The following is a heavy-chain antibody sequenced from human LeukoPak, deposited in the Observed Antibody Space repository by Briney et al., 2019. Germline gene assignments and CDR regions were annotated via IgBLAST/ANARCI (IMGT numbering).Heavy chain of an antibody. CDR2: IYTSGST. CDR1: GGSISSYY. CDR3: TGENLSGYEPRIDY. D-gene: IGHD5-12*01. Sequence: SETLSLTCTVSGGSISSYYWSWIRQPAGKGLEWIGRIYTSGSTNYNPSLKSRVAMSVDTSKNQFSLKLSSVTAADTAVYYCTGENLSGYEPRIDYWGHGTLVTDSS. V-gene: IGHV4-4*07. J-gene: IGHJ4*01.